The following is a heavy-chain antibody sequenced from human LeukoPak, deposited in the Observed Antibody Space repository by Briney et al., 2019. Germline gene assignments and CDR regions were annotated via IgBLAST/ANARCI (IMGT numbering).Heavy chain of an antibody. V-gene: IGHV3-48*01. D-gene: IGHD3-3*01. J-gene: IGHJ4*02. CDR1: GFTFSSYS. CDR2: ISSSSSTI. Sequence: AGGSLRLSCAASGFTFSSYSMNWVRQAPGKGLEWVSYISSSSSTIYYADSVKGRFTISIDNDKNSLYLQMNNLRAEDTAVYYCARDKGRYYDFWSGYHTFDYWGQGTLVTVSS. CDR3: ARDKGRYYDFWSGYHTFDY.